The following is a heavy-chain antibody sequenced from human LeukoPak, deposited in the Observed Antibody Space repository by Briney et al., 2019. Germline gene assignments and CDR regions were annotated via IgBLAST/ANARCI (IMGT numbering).Heavy chain of an antibody. CDR3: ARDALGEEQLATLDY. CDR1: GFTFSSYS. Sequence: PGGSLRLSCAASGFTFSSYSMNWVRQAPGKGLEWVSSISSSSSSYIYYADSVKGRFTISRDNAKNSLYLQMNSLRAEDTAVYYCARDALGEEQLATLDYWGQGTLVTVSS. V-gene: IGHV3-21*01. D-gene: IGHD6-6*01. J-gene: IGHJ4*02. CDR2: ISSSSSSYI.